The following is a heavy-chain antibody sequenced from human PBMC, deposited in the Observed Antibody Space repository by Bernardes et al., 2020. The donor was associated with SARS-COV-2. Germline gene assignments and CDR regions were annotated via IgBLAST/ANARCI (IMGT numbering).Heavy chain of an antibody. CDR1: GFTFSSYT. CDR3: ARVDFSNLYYFDY. CDR2: ISTGSSYI. V-gene: IGHV3-21*06. Sequence: GGSLTLSCSASGFTFSSYTLNWVRQAPGKGLEWISSISTGSSYISYSDSVRRRFTISRENANNSVSLQMNSLRAEDTAVYYCARVDFSNLYYFDYWGQGTPVTVSS. J-gene: IGHJ4*02. D-gene: IGHD4-4*01.